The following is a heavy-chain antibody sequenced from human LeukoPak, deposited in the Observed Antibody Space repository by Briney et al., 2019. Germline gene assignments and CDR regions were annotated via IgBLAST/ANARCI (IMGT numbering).Heavy chain of an antibody. V-gene: IGHV4-34*01. CDR3: ARGTLRFDWTNPDVRVFYHYYYMDV. D-gene: IGHD3-9*01. J-gene: IGHJ6*03. Sequence: KPSETLSLTCAVHGDSFSGSYWNWIRQPPGKGLEWIGEINPSGSTNYNPSLKSRLAISLDKSKNQFSLNLTSVTAADTAVYYCARGTLRFDWTNPDVRVFYHYYYMDVWGKGTTVTVSS. CDR2: INPSGST. CDR1: GDSFSGSY.